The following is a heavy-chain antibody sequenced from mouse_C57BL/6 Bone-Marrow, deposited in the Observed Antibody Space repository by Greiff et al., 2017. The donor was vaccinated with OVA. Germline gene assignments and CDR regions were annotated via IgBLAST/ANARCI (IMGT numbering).Heavy chain of an antibody. CDR1: GFTFSDYG. CDR2: ISNLAYSI. CDR3: ARHHGSSPFDY. D-gene: IGHD1-1*01. J-gene: IGHJ2*01. Sequence: EVHLVESGGGLVQPGGSLKLSCAASGFTFSDYGMAWVRQAPRKGPEWVAFISNLAYSIYYADTVTGRFTISRENAKNTLYLEMSSLRSEDTAMYYCARHHGSSPFDYWGQGTTLTVSS. V-gene: IGHV5-15*01.